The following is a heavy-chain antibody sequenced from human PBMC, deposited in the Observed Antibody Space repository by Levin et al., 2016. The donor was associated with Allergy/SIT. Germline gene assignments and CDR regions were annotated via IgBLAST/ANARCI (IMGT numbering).Heavy chain of an antibody. Sequence: PGKGLEWIGYVYYSGGTNLNPSLESRVTMSIDTSRNQFSLTLSSVTAADTAVYYCARGDYFGEYFLDYWGQGTLVTVSS. CDR3: ARGDYFGEYFLDY. J-gene: IGHJ4*02. D-gene: IGHD3-10*01. CDR2: VYYSGGT. V-gene: IGHV4-59*13.